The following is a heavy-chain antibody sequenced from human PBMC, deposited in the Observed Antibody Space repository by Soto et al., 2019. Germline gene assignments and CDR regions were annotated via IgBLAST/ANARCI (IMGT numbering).Heavy chain of an antibody. V-gene: IGHV4-59*08. CDR3: ARRIVSTETFDY. J-gene: IGHJ4*02. CDR1: GGSLTSYY. D-gene: IGHD5-12*01. CDR2: VDYTGIA. Sequence: QVQLQESGPGLVKPSETLSLTCTVSGGSLTSYYWSWIRQPPGKGLAWIGFVDYTGIARYNPSLKRRVTISVDTSKNQCSLKLTSVTAADPAIYYCARRIVSTETFDYWGQGTLVTVSS.